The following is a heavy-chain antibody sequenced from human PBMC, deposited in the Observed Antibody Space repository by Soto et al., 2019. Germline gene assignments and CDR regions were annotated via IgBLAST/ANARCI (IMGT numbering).Heavy chain of an antibody. D-gene: IGHD1-26*01. CDR3: ARTTEFDY. CDR1: GFTFSSYA. CDR2: ISYDGSNK. Sequence: QVQLAESGGGVVQPGRSLRLSCAASGFTFSSYAMHWVRQAPGKGLEWVAVISYDGSNKYYADSVKGRFTISRDNSKNTLYLQMNSLRAEDTAVYYCARTTEFDYWGQGTLVTVSS. V-gene: IGHV3-30-3*01. J-gene: IGHJ4*02.